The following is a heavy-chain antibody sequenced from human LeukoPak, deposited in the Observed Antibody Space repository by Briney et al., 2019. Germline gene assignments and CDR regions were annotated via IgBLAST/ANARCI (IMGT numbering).Heavy chain of an antibody. CDR1: GFTFSSYA. V-gene: IGHV3-23*01. D-gene: IGHD6-6*01. Sequence: GGSLRPSCAASGFTFSSYAMSWVRQAPGKGLEWVSAISGSGGSTYYADSVKGRFTISRDNSKNTLYLQMNSLRAEDTAVYYCAKDGLGKQLGPSYYFDYWGQGTLVTVSS. CDR3: AKDGLGKQLGPSYYFDY. J-gene: IGHJ4*02. CDR2: ISGSGGST.